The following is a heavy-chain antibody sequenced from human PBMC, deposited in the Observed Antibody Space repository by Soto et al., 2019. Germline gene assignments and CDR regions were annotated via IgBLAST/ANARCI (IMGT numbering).Heavy chain of an antibody. CDR3: ARVLYRGHRYYCDVMAV. V-gene: IGHV1-46*01. Sequence: ASVKVSCKASGYTFTSYYMHWVRQAPGQGLEWMGIINPSGGSTSYAQKFQGRVTMTRDTSTSTVYMELSSLRSEDTAVYYCARVLYRGHRYYCDVMAVCSQGTTDTGS. J-gene: IGHJ6*02. CDR1: GYTFTSYY. CDR2: INPSGGST. D-gene: IGHD2-8*01.